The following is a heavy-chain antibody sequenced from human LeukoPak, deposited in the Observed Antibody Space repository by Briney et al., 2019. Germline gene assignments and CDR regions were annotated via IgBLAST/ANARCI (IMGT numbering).Heavy chain of an antibody. Sequence: GGSLRLSCAASGFTFSSYAMHWVRQAPGKGLEWVALISYDGSNQYYADSVKGRFTISRDNSKNTLYLQMNSLRAEDTAVYYCARDRRWVYHFDYWGQGTLVTVSS. CDR3: ARDRRWVYHFDY. CDR1: GFTFSSYA. V-gene: IGHV3-30*04. D-gene: IGHD4-23*01. CDR2: ISYDGSNQ. J-gene: IGHJ4*02.